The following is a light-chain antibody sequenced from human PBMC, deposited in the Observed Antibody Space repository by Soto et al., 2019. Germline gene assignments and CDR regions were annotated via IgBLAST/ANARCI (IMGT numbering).Light chain of an antibody. Sequence: QLVLAQSPSASASLGASVKLTCTLSSGHSTYAIAWHQQQPEKGPRYLMKLNSDGSHTKGDGIPERFSGSSSGAECYLSISSLQSEDEADYYCQSWDTGIHRVFGGGTKVTVL. CDR2: LNSDGSH. CDR1: SGHSTYA. V-gene: IGLV4-69*01. CDR3: QSWDTGIHRV. J-gene: IGLJ2*01.